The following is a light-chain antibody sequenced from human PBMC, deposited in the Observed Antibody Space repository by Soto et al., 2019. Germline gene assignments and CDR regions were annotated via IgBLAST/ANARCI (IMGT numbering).Light chain of an antibody. CDR1: QTISSW. CDR2: KAS. J-gene: IGKJ1*01. Sequence: IHLSQGTSSLIATVGDRVPITCRASQTISSWLAWYQQKPGKAPKLLIYKASTLKSGVPSRFSGSGSGTEFTLTISSLQPDDFATYYCQHYNSYSEAFGQGTKVDIK. CDR3: QHYNSYSEA. V-gene: IGKV1-5*03.